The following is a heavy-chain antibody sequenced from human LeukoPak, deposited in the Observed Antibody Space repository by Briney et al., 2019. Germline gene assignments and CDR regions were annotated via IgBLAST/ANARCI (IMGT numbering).Heavy chain of an antibody. CDR2: IIPIFGTA. J-gene: IGHJ3*02. V-gene: IGHV1-69*06. CDR3: AGGHYYDFWSGSDDFDI. D-gene: IGHD3-3*01. CDR1: GGTFSSYA. Sequence: GASVKVSCKASGGTFSSYAISWVRQAPGQGLEWMGGIIPIFGTANYAQKFQGRVTITGDKSTSTAYMELSRLRSEDTAVYYCAGGHYYDFWSGSDDFDIWGQGTMVTVSS.